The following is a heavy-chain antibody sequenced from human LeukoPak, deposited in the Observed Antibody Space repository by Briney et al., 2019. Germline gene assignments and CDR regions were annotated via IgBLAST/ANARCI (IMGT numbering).Heavy chain of an antibody. Sequence: PGGSLRLSCTVSGFTFDDYGISWVRQVPGKGLEWVSGINWNGGSTGYADFVKGLFTVSRDNAKKSVYLKMNSLRGEDTALYYCARDYCGGDCYPFDYWGQGTPVTVSS. J-gene: IGHJ4*02. CDR1: GFTFDDYG. CDR2: INWNGGST. CDR3: ARDYCGGDCYPFDY. D-gene: IGHD2-21*02. V-gene: IGHV3-20*04.